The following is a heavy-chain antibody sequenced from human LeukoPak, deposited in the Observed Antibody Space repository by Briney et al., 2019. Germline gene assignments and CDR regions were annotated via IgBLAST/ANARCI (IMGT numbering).Heavy chain of an antibody. CDR3: ASVIVVPAATSTYGMDV. V-gene: IGHV4-34*01. CDR1: GGSFSGYY. D-gene: IGHD2-2*01. J-gene: IGHJ6*02. Sequence: PSETLSLTCAVYGGSFSGYYWSWIRQPPGKGLEWIGEINHSGSTNYNPSLKSRVTISVDTSKNQFSLKLSSVTAADTAVYYCASVIVVPAATSTYGMDVWGQGTTVTVSS. CDR2: INHSGST.